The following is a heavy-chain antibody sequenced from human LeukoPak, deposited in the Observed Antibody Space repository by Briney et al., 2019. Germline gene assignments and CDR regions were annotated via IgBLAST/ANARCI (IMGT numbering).Heavy chain of an antibody. Sequence: PSETLSLTCTVSGGSISSYYWSWIRQPPGKGLEWIGYIYYSGSTNYNPSLKSRVTISVDTSKNQFSLKLSSVTAADTAVYYCARHNGALNYYDSSGRLYYFDYWGQGTLATVSS. D-gene: IGHD3-22*01. J-gene: IGHJ4*02. CDR1: GGSISSYY. CDR3: ARHNGALNYYDSSGRLYYFDY. CDR2: IYYSGST. V-gene: IGHV4-59*08.